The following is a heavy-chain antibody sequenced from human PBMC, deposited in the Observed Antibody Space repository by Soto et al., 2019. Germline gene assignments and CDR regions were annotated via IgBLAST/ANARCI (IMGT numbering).Heavy chain of an antibody. J-gene: IGHJ4*02. Sequence: ASVKVSCKVSGYTLTELSMHWVRQAPGKGLEWMGGFDPEDGETIYAQKFQGRVTMTEDTSTDTAYMELSSLRSEDAAVYYCATVGGRWLQAYYFDFWGQGTLVTVSS. CDR3: ATVGGRWLQAYYFDF. CDR2: FDPEDGET. CDR1: GYTLTELS. V-gene: IGHV1-24*01. D-gene: IGHD5-18*01.